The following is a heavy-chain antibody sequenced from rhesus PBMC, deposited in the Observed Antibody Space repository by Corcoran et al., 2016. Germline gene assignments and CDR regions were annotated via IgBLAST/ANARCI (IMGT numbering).Heavy chain of an antibody. Sequence: EVQLVESGGGLVQPGGSLRLSCTGSGFTFSSYYMYWGRQAQGKGLWWVSAIKTGGGSTGSTDSVKGRFTISKENAKNTLYLQMDSLRAEDTAVYYCAKDLGSYSLYGLDSWGQGVVVTVSS. V-gene: IGHV3-8*01. D-gene: IGHD5-12*01. CDR2: IKTGGGST. CDR1: GFTFSSYY. J-gene: IGHJ6*01. CDR3: AKDLGSYSLYGLDS.